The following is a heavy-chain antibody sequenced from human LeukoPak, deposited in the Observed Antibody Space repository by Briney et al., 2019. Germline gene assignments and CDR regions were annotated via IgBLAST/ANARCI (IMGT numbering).Heavy chain of an antibody. CDR1: GFTFSSYG. Sequence: GGSLRLSCAASGFTFSSYGMHWVRQAPGKGLEWVAFIRYDGSNKYYAGSVKGRFTISRDDSKNTLYLQMNSLRAEDTAMYYCAKDGGGLLRYFDWFPHRPNYFDYWGQGTLVTVSS. CDR3: AKDGGGLLRYFDWFPHRPNYFDY. V-gene: IGHV3-30*02. J-gene: IGHJ4*02. D-gene: IGHD3-9*01. CDR2: IRYDGSNK.